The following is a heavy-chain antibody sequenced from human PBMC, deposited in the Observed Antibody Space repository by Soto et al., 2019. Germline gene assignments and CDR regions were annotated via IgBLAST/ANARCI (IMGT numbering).Heavy chain of an antibody. V-gene: IGHV3-23*01. Sequence: GGSLRLSCAASGFTFSSYAMSWVRQAPGKGLVWVSSISGSGDNTYYAESVKGRFTISRDNSKNTLYVQMNSLRAEDTAVYYCATSYGNAWYTYWGQGTQVTVSS. CDR2: ISGSGDNT. CDR1: GFTFSSYA. CDR3: ATSYGNAWYTY. D-gene: IGHD6-13*01. J-gene: IGHJ4*02.